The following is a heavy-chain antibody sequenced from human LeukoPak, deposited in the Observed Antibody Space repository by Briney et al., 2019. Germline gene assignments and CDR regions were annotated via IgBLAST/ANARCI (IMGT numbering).Heavy chain of an antibody. J-gene: IGHJ4*02. D-gene: IGHD1-14*01. Sequence: GGSLRLSCAASGFTFSSYAMHWVRQAPGKGLEYVSAISRSGDSIYYADSVKGRISISRDNSKNTLYLQMSSLRAEDTAVYYCVKGTYTAAHWGQGTLVTGAS. CDR3: VKGTYTAAH. CDR1: GFTFSSYA. CDR2: ISRSGDSI. V-gene: IGHV3-64D*06.